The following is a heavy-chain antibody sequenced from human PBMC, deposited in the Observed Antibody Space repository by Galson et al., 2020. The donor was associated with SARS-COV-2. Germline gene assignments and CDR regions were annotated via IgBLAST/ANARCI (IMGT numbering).Heavy chain of an antibody. CDR2: IYYSRNT. CDR3: ARRADYYGSGSFDY. D-gene: IGHD3-10*01. Sequence: SETLSLTCTVSGGSISSSSYYWGWIRQPPGKGLEWIGSIYYSRNTYYNPSLKSRVTISVDTSKNQFSLKLSSVTAADTAVYYCARRADYYGSGSFDYWGQGTLVTVSS. V-gene: IGHV4-39*01. J-gene: IGHJ4*02. CDR1: GGSISSSSYY.